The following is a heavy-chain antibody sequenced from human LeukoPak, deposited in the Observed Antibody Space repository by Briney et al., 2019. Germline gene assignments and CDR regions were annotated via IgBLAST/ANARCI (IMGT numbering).Heavy chain of an antibody. J-gene: IGHJ6*02. CDR1: GFTFGDYA. D-gene: IGHD2-15*01. Sequence: GGSLRLSCTASGFTFGDYAMSWFRQAPGKGLEWVSSISSSSSYIYYADSVKGRFTISRDNRKNLLHLQMNSLRPDDSAVYYCVKDLGSAITSALALDVWGQGTTVAVSS. V-gene: IGHV3-21*04. CDR3: VKDLGSAITSALALDV. CDR2: ISSSSSYI.